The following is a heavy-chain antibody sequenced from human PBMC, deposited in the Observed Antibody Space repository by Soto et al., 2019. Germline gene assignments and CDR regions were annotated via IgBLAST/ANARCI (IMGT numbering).Heavy chain of an antibody. CDR3: AREGDQYNYGKKSFDY. D-gene: IGHD5-18*01. V-gene: IGHV3-33*01. CDR2: IWYDGSNK. CDR1: GFTFSSYG. Sequence: GGSLRLSCAASGFTFSSYGMHWVRQAPGKGLEWVAVIWYDGSNKYYADSVKGRFTISRDNAKNTLYLQMNSLRDEDTALYYCAREGDQYNYGKKSFDYWGQGALVTVSS. J-gene: IGHJ4*02.